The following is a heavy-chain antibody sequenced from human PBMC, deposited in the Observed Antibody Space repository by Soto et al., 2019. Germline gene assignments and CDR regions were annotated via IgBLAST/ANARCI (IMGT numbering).Heavy chain of an antibody. Sequence: SETLSLTFTVSGGAISSGGYYCSWIRQHPGKGLEWIGYIYYSGSTYYNPSLKSRVTISVDTSKNQFSLKLSSVTAADTAVYYCASSGYQTYYYYYMDVWGKGTTVTVSS. V-gene: IGHV4-31*03. CDR1: GGAISSGGYY. CDR3: ASSGYQTYYYYYMDV. D-gene: IGHD3-3*01. J-gene: IGHJ6*03. CDR2: IYYSGST.